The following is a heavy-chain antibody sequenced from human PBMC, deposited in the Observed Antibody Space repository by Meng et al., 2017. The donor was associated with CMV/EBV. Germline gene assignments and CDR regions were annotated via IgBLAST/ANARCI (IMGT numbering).Heavy chain of an antibody. CDR3: ARGVGATGKADY. CDR2: INHSGST. V-gene: IGHV4-34*02. J-gene: IGHJ4*02. CDR1: GGSFSGYY. D-gene: IGHD1-26*01. Sequence: QVQLQEWGDGLLKPSETLSLTCAVYGGSFSGYYWSWIRQPPGKGLEWIGEINHSGSTNYNPSLKSRVTISVDTSKNQFSLKLSSVTAADTAVYYCARGVGATGKADYWGQGTLVTVSS.